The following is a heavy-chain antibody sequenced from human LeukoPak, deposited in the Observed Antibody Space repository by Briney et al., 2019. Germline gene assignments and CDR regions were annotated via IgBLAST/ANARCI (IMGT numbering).Heavy chain of an antibody. CDR2: ISSSSSTI. CDR3: ARDRSDTMIKNWFDP. V-gene: IGHV3-48*01. J-gene: IGHJ5*02. CDR1: GFTFSSYS. D-gene: IGHD3-22*01. Sequence: PGGSLRLSCAASGFTFSSYSMNWVRQAPGKGLEWVSYISSSSSTIYYADSVKGRFTISRDNAKNSLYLQMNSLRAEDTAVYYCARDRSDTMIKNWFDPWGQGTLVTVSS.